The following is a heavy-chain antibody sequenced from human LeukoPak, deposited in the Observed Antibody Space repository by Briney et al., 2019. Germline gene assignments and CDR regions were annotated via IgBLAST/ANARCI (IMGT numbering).Heavy chain of an antibody. J-gene: IGHJ4*02. CDR1: GFTFSSYA. D-gene: IGHD2-2*01. Sequence: PGGSLRLSCAASGFTFSSYAMSWVRQAPGKGLEWVSAISGSGGSTYYADSVKGRFTISRDNSKNTLYLQMNSLRAEDTAVYYCASRSYIVVVPAAPDIVATPTDYWGQGTLVTVSS. CDR2: ISGSGGST. V-gene: IGHV3-23*01. CDR3: ASRSYIVVVPAAPDIVATPTDY.